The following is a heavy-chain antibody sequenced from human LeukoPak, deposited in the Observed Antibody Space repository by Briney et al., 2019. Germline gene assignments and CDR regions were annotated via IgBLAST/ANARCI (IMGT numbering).Heavy chain of an antibody. CDR2: IYYTGST. J-gene: IGHJ4*02. D-gene: IGHD5-18*01. Sequence: PSETLSLTCAVSGASISGSGYYLGWIRQPPGKGLEWIGNIYYTGSTYYNASLQSRVTISIDTSKNQFSLKLSSVTAADTAVYYCARTGYGLDYWGQGTLVTVSS. CDR3: ARTGYGLDY. V-gene: IGHV4-39*07. CDR1: GASISGSGYY.